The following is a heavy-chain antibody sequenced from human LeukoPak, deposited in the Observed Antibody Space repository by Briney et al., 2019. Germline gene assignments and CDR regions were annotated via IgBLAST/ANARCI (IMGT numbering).Heavy chain of an antibody. CDR2: IYYSGST. V-gene: IGHV4-31*03. Sequence: NPSETLSLTCTVPGGSISSGGYYWSWIRQHPGKGLEWIGYIYYSGSTYYNPSLKSRVTISVDTSKNHFSPKLSSVTAADTAVCYCARVYYGSGSYIFDYWGQGTLVTVSS. D-gene: IGHD3-10*01. CDR3: ARVYYGSGSYIFDY. CDR1: GGSISSGGYY. J-gene: IGHJ4*02.